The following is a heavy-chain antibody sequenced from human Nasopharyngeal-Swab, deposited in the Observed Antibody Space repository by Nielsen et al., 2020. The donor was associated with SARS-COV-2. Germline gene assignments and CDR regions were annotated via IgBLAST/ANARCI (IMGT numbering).Heavy chain of an antibody. D-gene: IGHD6-19*01. CDR1: GFSLSTSGVG. Sequence: SGPTLMKPTQTLTLTCTFSGFSLSTSGVGVSWIRQTPGKALEWLAHIFSNDEKSYSTSLKSRLTISKDTSKSQVVLTMTNMDPVDTATYYCARSYSSAWSYQVRSFDPWGQGTLVTVSS. CDR2: IFSNDEK. V-gene: IGHV2-26*01. J-gene: IGHJ5*02. CDR3: ARSYSSAWSYQVRSFDP.